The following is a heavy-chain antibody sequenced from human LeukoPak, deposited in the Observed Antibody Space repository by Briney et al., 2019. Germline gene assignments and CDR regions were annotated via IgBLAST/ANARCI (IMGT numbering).Heavy chain of an antibody. CDR3: ARDHNVAAAGRGFDP. CDR2: IIPIFGTA. V-gene: IGHV1-69*05. Sequence: SVKVSCKASGGTFSSYAISWVRQAPGQGLEWVGGIIPIFGTANYAQKFQGRVTITTDESTSTAYMELSSLRSEDTAVYYCARDHNVAAAGRGFDPWGQGTLVTVSS. J-gene: IGHJ5*02. D-gene: IGHD6-13*01. CDR1: GGTFSSYA.